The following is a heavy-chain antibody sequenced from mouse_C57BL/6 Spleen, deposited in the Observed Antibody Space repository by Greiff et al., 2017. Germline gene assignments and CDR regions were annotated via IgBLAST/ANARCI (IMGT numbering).Heavy chain of an antibody. CDR3: ARGTNWDNFDY. Sequence: QVQLQQPGAELVKPGASVKLSCKASGYTFTSYWIQWVKQWPGQGLEWIGEIDPSDSYTNYNQKFKGKATLTVDTSSRTAYMQLSSLTSEDSAVYYCARGTNWDNFDYWGQGTTLTVSS. D-gene: IGHD4-1*01. CDR1: GYTFTSYW. V-gene: IGHV1-50*01. J-gene: IGHJ2*01. CDR2: IDPSDSYT.